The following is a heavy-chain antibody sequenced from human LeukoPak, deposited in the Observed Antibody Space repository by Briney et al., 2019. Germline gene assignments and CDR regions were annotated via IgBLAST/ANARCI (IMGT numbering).Heavy chain of an antibody. Sequence: SETLSLTCTVSGGSISSSSYYWGWIRQPPGKGLEWIGSIYYSGSTYYNPSLKSRVTISVDTSKNQFSLKLSSVTAADTAVYYCARARGFLEWLNLYYYYYMDVWGKGTTVTVSS. CDR2: IYYSGST. CDR1: GGSISSSSYY. V-gene: IGHV4-39*01. J-gene: IGHJ6*03. D-gene: IGHD3-3*01. CDR3: ARARGFLEWLNLYYYYYMDV.